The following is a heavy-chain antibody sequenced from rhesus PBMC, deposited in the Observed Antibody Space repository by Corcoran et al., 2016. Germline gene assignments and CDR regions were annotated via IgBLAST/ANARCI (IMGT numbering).Heavy chain of an antibody. CDR2: IYISIGNT. CDR3: ARERSGYYGRYFEF. Sequence: QVKLQESGPGLVKPLETLSLTCAVSGGSISGGYYYWSWNRQPPGKGLEWIGGIYISIGNTYYHPTPKSRVTISKDTSKNQFSLKLSSVTAADTAVYYCARERSGYYGRYFEFWGQGALVTVSS. D-gene: IGHD3-28*01. CDR1: GGSISGGYYY. J-gene: IGHJ1*01. V-gene: IGHV4S12*01.